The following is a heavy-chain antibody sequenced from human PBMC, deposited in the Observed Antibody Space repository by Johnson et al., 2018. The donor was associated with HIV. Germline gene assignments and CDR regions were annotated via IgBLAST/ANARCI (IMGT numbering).Heavy chain of an antibody. Sequence: QVQLVESGGGVVQPGESLTLSCAASGFIFSNYGVHWVRQAQGKGLEWVAFIQNDGTNKYYADSVKGRFTISRDNSKHTLYLQMNSLRAEDTAVYYCASDLTRITMIVVVPQAFDIWGQGTMVTVSS. CDR3: ASDLTRITMIVVVPQAFDI. D-gene: IGHD3-22*01. V-gene: IGHV3-30*02. J-gene: IGHJ3*02. CDR1: GFIFSNYG. CDR2: IQNDGTNK.